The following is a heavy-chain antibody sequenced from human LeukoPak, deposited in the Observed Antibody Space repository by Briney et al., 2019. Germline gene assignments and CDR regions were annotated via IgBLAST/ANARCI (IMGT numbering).Heavy chain of an antibody. V-gene: IGHV3-74*03. D-gene: IGHD2-15*01. J-gene: IGHJ3*02. CDR3: ARGIGGSKPFDI. CDR1: EFIFSDYW. CDR2: IKNDESET. Sequence: GGSLRLSCAASEFIFSDYWMHWVRQVPGKGLVWVSLIKNDESETTYADSVKGRFTISRDNAKNTVHLQMNRLRVEDTAVYYCARGIGGSKPFDIWGQGTLVTVSS.